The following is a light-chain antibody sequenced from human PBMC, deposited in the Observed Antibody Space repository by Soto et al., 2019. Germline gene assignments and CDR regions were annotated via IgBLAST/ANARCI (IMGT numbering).Light chain of an antibody. CDR1: SSNIGSNS. CDR3: AAWDVSLNVVV. V-gene: IGLV1-44*01. Sequence: QSVLTQPPSASGTPGQRVTISCSGSSSNIGSNSVNWYQQLPGTAPKLLIYSNYQRLSGVPDRFSVSKSGTSASLAISGLQSEDEADYYCAAWDVSLNVVVFGGGTKLTVL. CDR2: SNY. J-gene: IGLJ2*01.